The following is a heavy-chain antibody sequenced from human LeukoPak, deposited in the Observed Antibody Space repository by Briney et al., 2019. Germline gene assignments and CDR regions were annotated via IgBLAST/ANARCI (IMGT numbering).Heavy chain of an antibody. D-gene: IGHD4-17*01. V-gene: IGHV4-38-2*02. CDR1: GYSISSGYY. Sequence: PSETLSLTCTVSGYSISSGYYWGWIRQPPGKGLEWIGSIYHSGSTYYNPSLKSRVTISVDTSKNQFSLKLSSVTAADTAVYYCARVDYGDHGAAFDIWGQGTMVTVSS. CDR3: ARVDYGDHGAAFDI. J-gene: IGHJ3*02. CDR2: IYHSGST.